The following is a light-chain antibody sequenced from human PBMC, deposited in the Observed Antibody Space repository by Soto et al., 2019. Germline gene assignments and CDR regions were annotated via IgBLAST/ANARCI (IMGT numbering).Light chain of an antibody. CDR3: QTWDTAYVI. V-gene: IGLV4-69*01. CDR1: SGHTNYA. J-gene: IGLJ2*01. Sequence: QAVVTQSPSASASLGASVKLTCTLSSGHTNYAIAWHQQQPDKGPRYLMKINSDGSYSEGDGIPDRFSGSTSGAERYLTISSLQSEDEADYYCQTWDTAYVIFGGGTKLTVL. CDR2: INSDGSY.